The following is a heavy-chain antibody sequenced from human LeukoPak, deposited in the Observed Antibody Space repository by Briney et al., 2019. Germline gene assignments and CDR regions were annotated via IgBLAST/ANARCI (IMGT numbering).Heavy chain of an antibody. CDR3: VPRGGYYGSGSYYGFDP. V-gene: IGHV3-30*03. J-gene: IGHJ5*02. CDR1: GFTFSSYG. Sequence: PGRSLRLSCAASGFTFSSYGMHWVRQAPGKGLEWVAVISYGGSKKYYADSVKGRFTISRDNSKNTLYLQMNSLRDEDTAVYYCVPRGGYYGSGSYYGFDPWGQGTLVTVSS. D-gene: IGHD3-10*01. CDR2: ISYGGSKK.